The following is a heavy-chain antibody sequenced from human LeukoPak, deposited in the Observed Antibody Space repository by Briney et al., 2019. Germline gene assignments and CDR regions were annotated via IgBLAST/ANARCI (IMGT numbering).Heavy chain of an antibody. V-gene: IGHV4-34*01. D-gene: IGHD6-13*01. Sequence: SETLSLTCAVYGGSFSGYYWSWIRQPPGKGLEWIGEINHSGSTNYNPSLKSRVTISVDTSKNQFSLKLSSVTAADTAAYYCARGLSSWHDYYFDYWGQGTLVTVSS. CDR1: GGSFSGYY. CDR2: INHSGST. CDR3: ARGLSSWHDYYFDY. J-gene: IGHJ4*02.